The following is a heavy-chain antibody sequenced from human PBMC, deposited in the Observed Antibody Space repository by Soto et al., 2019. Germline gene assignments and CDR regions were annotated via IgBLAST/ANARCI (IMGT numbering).Heavy chain of an antibody. D-gene: IGHD4-17*01. CDR2: IWYDGSNK. CDR1: GFTFSSYG. J-gene: IGHJ6*02. CDR3: ARGYGYYYYGMDV. Sequence: QVQLVESGGGVVQPGRSLRLSCAASGFTFSSYGMHWVRQAPGKGLEWVAVIWYDGSNKYYADSVKGRFTISRDNSKNTLYLKMNSLRAEGTAVYYCARGYGYYYYGMDVWGQGTTVTVSS. V-gene: IGHV3-33*01.